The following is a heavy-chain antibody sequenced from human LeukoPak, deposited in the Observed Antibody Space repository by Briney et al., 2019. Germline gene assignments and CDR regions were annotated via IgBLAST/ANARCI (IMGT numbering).Heavy chain of an antibody. Sequence: GGSLRLSCAASGFTFSSYAMSWPRQAPGKGLEWLSAISGSGGSTYYADSVKGRFTISRDNSKNTLYLQMNSLRAEDTAVYYCAKYGSAMDIRDYWGQGTLVTVSS. CDR2: ISGSGGST. CDR3: AKYGSAMDIRDY. J-gene: IGHJ4*02. D-gene: IGHD2-2*03. CDR1: GFTFSSYA. V-gene: IGHV3-23*01.